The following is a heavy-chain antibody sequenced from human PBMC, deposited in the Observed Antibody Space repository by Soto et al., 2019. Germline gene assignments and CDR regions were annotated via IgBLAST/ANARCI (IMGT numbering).Heavy chain of an antibody. CDR1: GFTFSTYG. J-gene: IGHJ6*02. D-gene: IGHD6-19*01. V-gene: IGHV3-30*03. CDR3: GSGEWLAAAGGVDV. CDR2: ISYDVSNK. Sequence: QVQLVESGGGVVQPGRSLRLSCVASGFTFSTYGMHWVRQAPGKGLEWVALISYDVSNKYYADSVKGRFTISRDNSKNTLYLQMNSLRAEDTAVYFCGSGEWLAAAGGVDVWGQGTTVTVSS.